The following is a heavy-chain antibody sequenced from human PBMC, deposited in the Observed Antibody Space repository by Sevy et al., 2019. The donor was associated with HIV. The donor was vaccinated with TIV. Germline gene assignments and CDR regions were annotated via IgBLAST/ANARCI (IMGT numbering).Heavy chain of an antibody. CDR2: ISYDGSNK. CDR1: GFTFSSYA. D-gene: IGHD6-19*01. V-gene: IGHV3-30*04. CDR3: AREGYSSGWYGGFDY. Sequence: GGSLRLSCAASGFTFSSYAMHWVRQAPGKGLEWVAVISYDGSNKYYADSVKGRFTISRDNSKNTLYLQMNSLRAEDTAVHYCAREGYSSGWYGGFDYWGQGTLVTVSS. J-gene: IGHJ4*02.